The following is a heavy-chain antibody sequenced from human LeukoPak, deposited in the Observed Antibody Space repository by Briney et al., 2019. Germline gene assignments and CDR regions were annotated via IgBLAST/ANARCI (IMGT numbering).Heavy chain of an antibody. Sequence: GGSLRLSCAASGYTFSTNWMNWVRQAPGKGLEWVANINQDGSRTQYVDSVKGRFTISKDNTNNILYLQMNSLSAEDTAVSYCARLSSAANDYWGQGTLVTVSS. V-gene: IGHV3-7*01. J-gene: IGHJ4*02. CDR3: ARLSSAANDY. CDR2: INQDGSRT. D-gene: IGHD2-15*01. CDR1: GYTFSTNW.